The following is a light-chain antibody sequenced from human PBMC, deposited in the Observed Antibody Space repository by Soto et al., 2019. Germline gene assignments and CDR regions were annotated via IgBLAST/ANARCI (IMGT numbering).Light chain of an antibody. CDR1: QRVSSSY. Sequence: EIVLTQSPGTLSLSPGERATLSCRASQRVSSSYLAWYQQKPGQAPRLIIHGASTRAAGTPDRFSGSGSGADFTLTITRLGPEDFAVYYCQQYGGSPMYTFGQGTKLEIK. CDR3: QQYGGSPMYT. CDR2: GAS. J-gene: IGKJ2*01. V-gene: IGKV3-20*01.